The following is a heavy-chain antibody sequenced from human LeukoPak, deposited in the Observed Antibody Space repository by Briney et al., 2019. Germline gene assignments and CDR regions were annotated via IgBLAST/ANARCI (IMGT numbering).Heavy chain of an antibody. CDR1: GFTFSTYW. CDR3: ASFGIIDY. CDR2: INGDGSST. Sequence: PGGSLRLSCAASGFTFSTYWMHWGRQAPGKGLVWVSRINGDGSSTNYADSVKGRSTISRDNPKNTLYLQINSLRAEDTAVYFCASFGIIDYWGQGSLVTVSS. V-gene: IGHV3-74*01. J-gene: IGHJ4*02. D-gene: IGHD3-10*01.